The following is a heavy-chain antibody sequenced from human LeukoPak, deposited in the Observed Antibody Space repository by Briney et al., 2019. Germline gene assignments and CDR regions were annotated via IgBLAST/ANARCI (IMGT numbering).Heavy chain of an antibody. CDR2: ISGSGGST. Sequence: GGSLRLSCAASGFTFSSYAMSWVRQAPGKGLEWVSAISGSGGSTYYADSVKGRFTISRDNSKKTLSLQMNSLRAEDTAVYYCAKDLDYDYVWGSFRSSCMDVWGKGTTVTVSS. V-gene: IGHV3-23*01. CDR1: GFTFSSYA. CDR3: AKDLDYDYVWGSFRSSCMDV. D-gene: IGHD3-16*01. J-gene: IGHJ6*04.